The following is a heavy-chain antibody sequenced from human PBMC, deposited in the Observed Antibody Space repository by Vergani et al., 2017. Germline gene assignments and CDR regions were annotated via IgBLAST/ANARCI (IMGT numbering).Heavy chain of an antibody. CDR2: INNNGGST. CDR1: GFTFNSYA. J-gene: IGHJ3*01. V-gene: IGHV3-23*01. Sequence: QLLESGGGLIQPGGSLRLSCAASGFTFNSYAMTWVRQAPGKGLEWVSGINNNGGSTYYADPVKGRFIISRDNSKHTLYLQLTDLRAEDTATYYCAKVCGSTSCPYGGGAFDVWGHGTMVTVSS. D-gene: IGHD2-2*01. CDR3: AKVCGSTSCPYGGGAFDV.